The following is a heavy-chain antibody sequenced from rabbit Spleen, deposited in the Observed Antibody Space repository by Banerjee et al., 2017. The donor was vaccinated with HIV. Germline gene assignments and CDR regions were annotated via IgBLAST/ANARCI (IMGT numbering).Heavy chain of an antibody. CDR2: IYVGDGGT. CDR3: ARKESSSYRAYQL. D-gene: IGHD7-1*01. J-gene: IGHJ4*01. CDR1: GFSFSSIYY. V-gene: IGHV1S45*01. Sequence: QEQLEESGGDLVKPEGSLTLTCTASGFSFSSIYYMCWVRQAPGKGLEWIGCIYVGDGGTYYASWVNGRFTISKTSSTTVTLQMTSLTAADTATYFCARKESSSYRAYQLWGPGTLVTVS.